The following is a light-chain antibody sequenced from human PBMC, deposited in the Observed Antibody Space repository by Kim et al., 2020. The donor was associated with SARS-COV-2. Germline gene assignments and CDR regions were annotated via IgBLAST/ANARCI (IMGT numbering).Light chain of an antibody. CDR3: SSYTSSSTFV. J-gene: IGLJ1*01. CDR1: SSDVGGFNY. CDR2: DVS. V-gene: IGLV2-14*03. Sequence: QSALTQPASVSGSPGQSITISCTGTSSDVGGFNYVSWYQQHPGKAPKLMIYDVSKRPSGVFNRFSGSKSGTTASLTISGLQAEDEADYYCSSYTSSSTFVFGTGTKVTVL.